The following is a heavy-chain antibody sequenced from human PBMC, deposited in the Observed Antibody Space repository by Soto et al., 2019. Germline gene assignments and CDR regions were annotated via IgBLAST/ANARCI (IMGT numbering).Heavy chain of an antibody. CDR1: GFTFSSYA. CDR3: ARDQAAGDDYYYYYGMDV. Sequence: ESGGGVVQPGRSLRLSCAASGFTFSSYAMHWVRQAPGKGLEWVAVISYDGSNKYYADSVKGRFTISRDNSKNTLYLQMNSLRAEDTAVYYCARDQAAGDDYYYYYGMDVWGQGTTVTVSS. J-gene: IGHJ6*02. D-gene: IGHD6-13*01. CDR2: ISYDGSNK. V-gene: IGHV3-30-3*01.